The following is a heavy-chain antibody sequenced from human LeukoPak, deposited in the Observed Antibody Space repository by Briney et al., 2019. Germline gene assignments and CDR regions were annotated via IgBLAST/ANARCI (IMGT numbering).Heavy chain of an antibody. CDR2: ISDSSGST. CDR3: AKRQGDY. V-gene: IGHV3-23*01. CDR1: GFTFSSYA. Sequence: GGSLRLSCAASGFTFSSYAMTWVRQAPGKGLEWVSAISDSSGSTFYADSVKGRFTISRDNSKNALYLQMNSLRAEDTAVYYCAKRQGDYWGQGTLVTVSP. J-gene: IGHJ4*02.